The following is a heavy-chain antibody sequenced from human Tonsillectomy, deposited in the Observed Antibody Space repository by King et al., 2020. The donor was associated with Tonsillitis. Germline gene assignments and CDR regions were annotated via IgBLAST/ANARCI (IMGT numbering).Heavy chain of an antibody. D-gene: IGHD1-7*01. J-gene: IGHJ4*02. CDR2: ISYDGDNK. V-gene: IGHV3-30-3*01. CDR1: GFTFSSHA. CDR3: ASPQYPYNWNYPFDH. Sequence: VQLVESGGGVVQPGTSLRLSCEASGFTFSSHAFHWVRQAPGKGLEWVAIISYDGDNKYYADSVKGRFTVSRDNSKNTVYLQMNSLKREDTASYYCASPQYPYNWNYPFDHWGQGTLVTVSS.